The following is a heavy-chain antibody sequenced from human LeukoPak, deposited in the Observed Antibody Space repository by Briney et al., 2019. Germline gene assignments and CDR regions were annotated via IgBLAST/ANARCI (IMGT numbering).Heavy chain of an antibody. J-gene: IGHJ5*02. CDR1: GFTFSSHA. V-gene: IGHV3-23*01. CDR2: LSGSGGVT. D-gene: IGHD3-16*01. Sequence: GGSLRPSCAASGFTFSSHAMTWVRQAPGKGLEWVSALSGSGGVTYYADSVKGRFTISRDNSKNTLYLQMNSLRVEDTAVYYCAKDYLYDYVSWGQGTLVAVSS. CDR3: AKDYLYDYVS.